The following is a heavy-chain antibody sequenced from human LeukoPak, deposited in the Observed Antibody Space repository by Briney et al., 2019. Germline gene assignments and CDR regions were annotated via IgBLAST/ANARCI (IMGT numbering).Heavy chain of an antibody. J-gene: IGHJ4*02. D-gene: IGHD1-1*01. CDR3: ARDDPGGIDS. CDR2: ISYDGSNK. Sequence: GRSLRLSCAASGFTFSSYAMHWVRQAPGKGLEWVAVISYDGSNKYYADSVKGRFTISKDNSKNTLYLQMNSLRVEDTAVYYCARDDPGGIDSWGQGTLVTVSS. V-gene: IGHV3-30-3*01. CDR1: GFTFSSYA.